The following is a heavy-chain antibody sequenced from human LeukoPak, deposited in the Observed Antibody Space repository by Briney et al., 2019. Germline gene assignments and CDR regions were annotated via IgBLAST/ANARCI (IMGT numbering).Heavy chain of an antibody. J-gene: IGHJ4*02. CDR1: GYTFTSYG. CDR2: ISAYNGNT. CDR3: ARAGYCSGGSCSRYDY. D-gene: IGHD2-15*01. Sequence: ASVKVSCKAPGYTFTSYGISWVRQAPGQGLEWMGWISAYNGNTNYAQKLQGRVTMTTDTSTSTAYMELRSLRSDDTAVYYCARAGYCSGGSCSRYDYWGQGTLVTVSS. V-gene: IGHV1-18*01.